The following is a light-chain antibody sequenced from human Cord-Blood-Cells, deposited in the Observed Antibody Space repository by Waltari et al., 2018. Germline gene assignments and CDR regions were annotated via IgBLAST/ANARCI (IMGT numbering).Light chain of an antibody. V-gene: IGKV1-33*01. CDR2: EAN. Sequence: DIQMTQSPSTLSASVGDRVTITCQASQETSYYLNWYQQKPGKAPKPLIYEANNVETGVPSRCSGGGSDEDFTFTIRCLQPGDIAAYYCRQYDNLPLTFDAGTKVAIK. J-gene: IGKJ3*01. CDR3: RQYDNLPLT. CDR1: QETSYY.